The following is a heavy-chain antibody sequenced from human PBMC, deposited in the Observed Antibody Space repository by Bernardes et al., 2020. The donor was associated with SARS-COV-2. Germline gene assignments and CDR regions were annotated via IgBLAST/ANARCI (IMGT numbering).Heavy chain of an antibody. Sequence: SETLSLTCTVSGASIISSSYYWGWIRQPPGKGLEWIGSFHYSGGIYYNPSPKSRVTISVDTSKNQFSLKLTSVTAADTAEYYCARLPVVESNLDYWGQGTLVTVSS. D-gene: IGHD1-1*01. V-gene: IGHV4-39*01. J-gene: IGHJ4*02. CDR1: GASIISSSYY. CDR2: FHYSGGI. CDR3: ARLPVVESNLDY.